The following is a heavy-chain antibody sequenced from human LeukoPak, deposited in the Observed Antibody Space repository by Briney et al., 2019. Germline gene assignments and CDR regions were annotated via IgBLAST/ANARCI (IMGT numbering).Heavy chain of an antibody. CDR3: AILVYPSYYFDY. J-gene: IGHJ4*02. V-gene: IGHV1-18*01. Sequence: GASVTVSCKASGYTFTSYGISWVREAPGQGLEWMGWISAYNGNTNYAQKLQGRVTMTTDTSTSTAYMELRSLRSDDTAVYYCAILVYPSYYFDYWGQGTLVTVSS. D-gene: IGHD2-8*02. CDR1: GYTFTSYG. CDR2: ISAYNGNT.